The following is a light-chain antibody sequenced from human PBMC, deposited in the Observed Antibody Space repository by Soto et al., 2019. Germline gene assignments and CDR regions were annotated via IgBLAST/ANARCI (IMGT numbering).Light chain of an antibody. J-gene: IGLJ2*01. V-gene: IGLV2-23*02. CDR3: CSYAGSSTPVV. CDR1: SSDVGSYNL. Sequence: QSALTQPASVSGSPGQSITISCTGTSSDVGSYNLVSWYQQHPGKAPKLMIYEVSKRPSGVSNRFSGSKSGNTAALTISGLQAEDEADDYCCSYAGSSTPVVFGGGTKVTVL. CDR2: EVS.